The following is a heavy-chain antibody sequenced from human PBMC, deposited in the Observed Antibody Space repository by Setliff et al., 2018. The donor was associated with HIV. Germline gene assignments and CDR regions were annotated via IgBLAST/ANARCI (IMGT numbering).Heavy chain of an antibody. V-gene: IGHV1-18*01. D-gene: IGHD6-13*01. CDR3: ARVPVSSYYYYMDV. J-gene: IGHJ6*03. Sequence: ASVKVSCKASGYTFINYHITWVRQAPGQGLEWVGSISASGVNTNYTQGRVTMTTDTSTSTAYMELRSLRSDDSAVYYCARVPVSSYYYYMDVWGKGTTVTVSS. CDR1: GYTFINYH. CDR2: ISASGVNT.